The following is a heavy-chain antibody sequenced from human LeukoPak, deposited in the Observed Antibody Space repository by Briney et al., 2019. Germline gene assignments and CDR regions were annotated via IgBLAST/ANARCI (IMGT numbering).Heavy chain of an antibody. Sequence: PGGSLRLSCAASGFTFSSYSMKWVRQAPGEGLEWVSSISSSSSYIYYADSVKGRFTISRDHATDSLYLQMNSLRAEDTAVYYCARNKDTASFDYWGQGTLVTVSS. V-gene: IGHV3-21*01. CDR1: GFTFSSYS. J-gene: IGHJ4*02. CDR2: ISSSSSYI. D-gene: IGHD5-18*01. CDR3: ARNKDTASFDY.